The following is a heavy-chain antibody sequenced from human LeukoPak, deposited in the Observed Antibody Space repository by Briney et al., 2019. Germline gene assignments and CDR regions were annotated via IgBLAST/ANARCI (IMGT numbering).Heavy chain of an antibody. V-gene: IGHV1-8*03. Sequence: GASVKVSCKASGYTFSTYDINWVRQASGQGLEWMGGVNPKSGKIGYARKFQGRLTITTNTSISTAYVELNSLTSEDTAVYYCARALALAYWGQGTLVSVSS. J-gene: IGHJ4*02. D-gene: IGHD6-13*01. CDR2: VNPKSGKI. CDR3: ARALALAY. CDR1: GYTFSTYD.